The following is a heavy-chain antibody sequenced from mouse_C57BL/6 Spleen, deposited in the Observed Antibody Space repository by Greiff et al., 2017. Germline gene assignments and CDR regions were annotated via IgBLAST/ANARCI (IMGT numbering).Heavy chain of an antibody. CDR2: INPYNGGT. CDR1: GYTFTDYY. V-gene: IGHV1-19*01. J-gene: IGHJ2*01. CDR3: ARRRSSLPDD. Sequence: EVQLQQSGPVLVKPGASVKMSCKASGYTFTDYYMNWVKQSHGKSLEWIGVINPYNGGTSYNQKFKGKATLTVDKSSSTAYMELNSLTSEDSAVYYCARRRSSLPDDWGQGTTLTVSS. D-gene: IGHD1-1*01.